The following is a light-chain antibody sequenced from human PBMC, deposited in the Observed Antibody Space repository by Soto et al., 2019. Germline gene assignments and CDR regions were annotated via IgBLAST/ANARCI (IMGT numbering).Light chain of an antibody. CDR2: DVS. V-gene: IGLV2-14*03. J-gene: IGLJ3*02. CDR1: SSDVSAYNY. CDR3: CSYTSINTWV. Sequence: QSVLTQPASVSGSPGQSITISCTGTSSDVSAYNYVSWYQHHPGKVPKVIIFDVSNRPSGVSNRFSGSKSGNTASLTISGLQAEDEADYYCCSYTSINTWVFGGGTKLTVL.